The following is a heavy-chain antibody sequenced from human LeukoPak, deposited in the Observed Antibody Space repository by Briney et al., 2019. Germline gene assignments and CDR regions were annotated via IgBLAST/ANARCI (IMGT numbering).Heavy chain of an antibody. J-gene: IGHJ3*02. V-gene: IGHV1-2*02. CDR3: ARVLVDYYGSGSPWAHAFDI. CDR1: GYTFTDYY. CDR2: INPNSGNT. D-gene: IGHD3-10*01. Sequence: ASVKVSCKASGYTFTDYYINWVRQAPGQGLEWIGWINPNSGNTNYAQKFQDRVTMTRDTSISTAYIELNLLRSDDTAVFYCARVLVDYYGSGSPWAHAFDIWGQGTMVTVSS.